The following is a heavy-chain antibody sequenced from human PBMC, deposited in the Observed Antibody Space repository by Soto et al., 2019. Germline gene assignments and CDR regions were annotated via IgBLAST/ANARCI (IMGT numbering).Heavy chain of an antibody. J-gene: IGHJ3*02. CDR1: GYSFTSYG. V-gene: IGHV1-18*01. D-gene: IGHD6-19*01. Sequence: GASVKVSCKASGYSFTSYGISWVRQAPGQGLEWMGWTSAYNGNTNYAQKLQGRVTMTTDTSTSTAYMEMRSLRSDDTAVYYCAREGIAVAITDAFDIWGQGTMVTVSS. CDR2: TSAYNGNT. CDR3: AREGIAVAITDAFDI.